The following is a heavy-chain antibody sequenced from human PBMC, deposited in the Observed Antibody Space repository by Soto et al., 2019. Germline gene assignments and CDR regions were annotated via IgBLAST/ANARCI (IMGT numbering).Heavy chain of an antibody. V-gene: IGHV3-23*01. CDR2: ISGSGGST. CDR3: AKVLRFLEWYLDY. Sequence: EVPLLESGGGLVQPGGSLRLSCAASGFTFSSYAMSWVRQAPGKGLEWVSAISGSGGSTYYADSVKGRFTISRDNSKNTLYLQMNSLRAEDTAVYYCAKVLRFLEWYLDYWGQGTLVTVSS. D-gene: IGHD3-3*01. CDR1: GFTFSSYA. J-gene: IGHJ4*02.